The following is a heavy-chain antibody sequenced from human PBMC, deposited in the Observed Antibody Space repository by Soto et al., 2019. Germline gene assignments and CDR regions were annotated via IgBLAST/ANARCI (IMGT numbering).Heavy chain of an antibody. D-gene: IGHD3-10*01. CDR2: IYYSGST. Sequence: SENMSLTCTVSGGTISSYYWSWIRQPPGKGLEWIGYIYYSGSTNYNPSLKSRVTISVDTSKNQFSLKLSSVTAADTAVYYCARDSSSGSYYKDRDYYYYGMDVWGQGTTVTVSS. V-gene: IGHV4-59*01. CDR3: ARDSSSGSYYKDRDYYYYGMDV. CDR1: GGTISSYY. J-gene: IGHJ6*02.